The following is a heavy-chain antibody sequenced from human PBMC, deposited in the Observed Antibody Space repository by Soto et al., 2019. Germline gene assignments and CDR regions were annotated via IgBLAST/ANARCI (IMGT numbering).Heavy chain of an antibody. V-gene: IGHV4-4*02. Sequence: SETLSLTCAVSGGSISSSNWWSWVRQPPGKGLEWIGEIYHSGSTNYNPSLKSRVTISVDKSKNQFSLKLSSVTAADTAVYYCARGYSSSWYAGYYYYYGMDVWGQGTTVTVSS. J-gene: IGHJ6*02. CDR3: ARGYSSSWYAGYYYYYGMDV. CDR2: IYHSGST. D-gene: IGHD6-13*01. CDR1: GGSISSSNW.